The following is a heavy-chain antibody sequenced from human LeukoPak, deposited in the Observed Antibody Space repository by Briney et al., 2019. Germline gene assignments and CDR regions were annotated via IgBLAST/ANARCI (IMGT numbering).Heavy chain of an antibody. Sequence: SVKVSCKASGGTFSSYAMSWVRQAPGQGREWRGGIIPIFGTANYAQKFQGRVTITADESTSTAYMELSSLRSEDTAVYYCARDESSRFGELLSHLYYYGMDVWGHGTTVTVSS. CDR1: GGTFSSYA. V-gene: IGHV1-69*13. J-gene: IGHJ6*02. CDR3: ARDESSRFGELLSHLYYYGMDV. CDR2: IIPIFGTA. D-gene: IGHD3-10*01.